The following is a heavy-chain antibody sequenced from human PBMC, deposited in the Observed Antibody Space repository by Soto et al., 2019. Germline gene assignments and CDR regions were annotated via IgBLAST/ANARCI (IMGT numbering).Heavy chain of an antibody. J-gene: IGHJ4*02. CDR2: ISSSGGGT. CDR3: VKVSSGYSYGARLDY. D-gene: IGHD5-18*01. CDR1: GFILSDCA. Sequence: PGGSLRLSCATSGFILSDCAMNWVRQAPGKGLEYVSYISSSGGGTYYADSVKGRFTISRDNSKNTLYLQMSSLRAEDTAVYYCVKVSSGYSYGARLDYWGQGTLVTVSS. V-gene: IGHV3-64D*08.